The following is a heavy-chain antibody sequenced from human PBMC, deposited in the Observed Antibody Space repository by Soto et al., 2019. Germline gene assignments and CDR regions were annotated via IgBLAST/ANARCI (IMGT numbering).Heavy chain of an antibody. J-gene: IGHJ4*02. CDR2: FDPEDGET. V-gene: IGHV1-24*01. D-gene: IGHD1-26*01. Sequence: ASVKVSCKVSGYTLTELSMHWVRQAPGKGLEWMGGFDPEDGETIYAQKFQGRVTMTEDTSTDTAHMELSSLRSEDTAVYYCGTDTKGQELLVDYWGQGTLVTVS. CDR3: GTDTKGQELLVDY. CDR1: GYTLTELS.